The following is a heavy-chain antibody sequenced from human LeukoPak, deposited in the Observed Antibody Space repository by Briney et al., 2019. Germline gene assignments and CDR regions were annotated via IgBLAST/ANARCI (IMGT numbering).Heavy chain of an antibody. CDR3: ARVVAAAGYTYDY. V-gene: IGHV3-72*01. J-gene: IGHJ4*02. D-gene: IGHD6-13*01. CDR1: GFTFSDHY. CDR2: IRNKARSYTT. Sequence: PGGSLRLSCAASGFTFSDHYVDWVRQAPGKGLEWVGRIRNKARSYTTEYAASVKGRFSISRDDSKNSLYLQMNSLKTDDTAVYYCARVVAAAGYTYDYWGQGTLVTVSS.